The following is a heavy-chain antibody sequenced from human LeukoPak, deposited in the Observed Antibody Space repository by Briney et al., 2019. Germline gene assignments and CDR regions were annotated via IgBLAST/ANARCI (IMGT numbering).Heavy chain of an antibody. D-gene: IGHD3-10*01. CDR1: GGSISGYY. Sequence: PSETLSLTCTVSGGSISGYYWSWIRQPPGQGLESIGYIYYSGSTNYNPSLKSRVTISVDTSKNQFSLNLSSVTAADTAVYYCARGVREKNRGFLLYYYYYYMDVWGKGTTVAISS. CDR3: ARGVREKNRGFLLYYYYYYMDV. V-gene: IGHV4-59*01. CDR2: IYYSGST. J-gene: IGHJ6*03.